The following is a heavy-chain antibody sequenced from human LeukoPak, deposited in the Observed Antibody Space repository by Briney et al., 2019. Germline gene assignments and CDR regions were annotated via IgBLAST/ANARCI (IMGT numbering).Heavy chain of an antibody. V-gene: IGHV3-30*02. CDR2: IRSDGSNK. CDR3: AKDLELTDSYFDY. J-gene: IGHJ4*02. CDR1: GFTFSNFD. D-gene: IGHD5-24*01. Sequence: GGSLRLSCAASGFTFSNFDMYWVRQAPGKGLEWVAFIRSDGSNKYYADSVKGRFTISRDNSKNTLYLQMNSLRAEDTAVYYCAKDLELTDSYFDYWGQGTLVAVSS.